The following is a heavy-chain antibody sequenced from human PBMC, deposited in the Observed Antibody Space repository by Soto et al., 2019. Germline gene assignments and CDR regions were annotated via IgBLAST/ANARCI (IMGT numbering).Heavy chain of an antibody. CDR2: IIPIFGTA. CDR3: ARDRSGGAASIRGGCKSYYYYGMDV. V-gene: IGHV1-69*13. D-gene: IGHD2-21*01. CDR1: GGTFSSYA. J-gene: IGHJ6*02. Sequence: GASVKVSCKASGGTFSSYAISWVRQAPGQGLEWMGGIIPIFGTANYAQKFQGRVTITADESTSTAYMELSSLRSEDTAGYYCARDRSGGAASIRGGCKSYYYYGMDVWGQGTTVTVSS.